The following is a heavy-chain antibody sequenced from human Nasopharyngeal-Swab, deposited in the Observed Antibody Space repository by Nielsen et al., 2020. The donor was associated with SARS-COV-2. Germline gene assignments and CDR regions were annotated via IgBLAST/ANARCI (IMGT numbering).Heavy chain of an antibody. CDR3: ARGPYSSGYLYYYYYYMDV. CDR2: IYYSGST. Sequence: GKGLEWIGYIYYSGSTYYNPTLKSRVTISVDTSKNQFSLKLSSVTAADTAVYYCARGPYSSGYLYYYYYYMDVWGKGTTVTVSS. J-gene: IGHJ6*03. D-gene: IGHD3-22*01. V-gene: IGHV4-30-4*07.